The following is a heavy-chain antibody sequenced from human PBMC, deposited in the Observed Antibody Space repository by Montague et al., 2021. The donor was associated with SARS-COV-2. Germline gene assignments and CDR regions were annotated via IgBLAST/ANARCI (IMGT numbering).Heavy chain of an antibody. CDR1: GDSMSSGRYY. J-gene: IGHJ4*02. CDR2: IYSSGTT. Sequence: TLSLTCSVSGDSMSSGRYYWTWIRQPAGKRLEWIGRIYSSGTTNYNPSLKSRVTISVDTSKNQFSLKLSSVTAADTAVYYCARDAPYYDSSGYQFFDYWGQGTLVTVSS. D-gene: IGHD3-22*01. CDR3: ARDAPYYDSSGYQFFDY. V-gene: IGHV4-61*02.